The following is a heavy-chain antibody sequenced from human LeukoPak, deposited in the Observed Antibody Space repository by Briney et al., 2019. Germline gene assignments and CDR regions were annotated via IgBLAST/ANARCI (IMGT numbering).Heavy chain of an antibody. CDR2: INPNSGGT. J-gene: IGHJ3*02. D-gene: IGHD3-16*02. Sequence: ASVKVSCKASGYTFTGYYMHWVRQAPGQGLEWMGWINPNSGGTNYAQKFQGRVTMTRDTSISTAYMELGRLRSDDTAVYYCARRVRGDYVWGSYREYDAFDIWGQGTMVTVSS. V-gene: IGHV1-2*02. CDR1: GYTFTGYY. CDR3: ARRVRGDYVWGSYREYDAFDI.